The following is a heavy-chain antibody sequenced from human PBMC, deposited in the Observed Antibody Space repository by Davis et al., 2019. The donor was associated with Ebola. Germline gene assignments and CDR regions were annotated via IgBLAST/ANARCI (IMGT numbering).Heavy chain of an antibody. CDR3: VRDGCPGGSCYCGDY. D-gene: IGHD2-15*01. J-gene: IGHJ4*02. Sequence: PSETLSLTCTVSGGSISSSSYYWGWIRQPPGKGLEWIGSINYSGSTYYNPSLKSRVTTSVDTSKNQFSLKLSSVTAADTGVYYCVRDGCPGGSCYCGDYWGQGTLVTVSS. CDR1: GGSISSSSYY. CDR2: INYSGST. V-gene: IGHV4-39*02.